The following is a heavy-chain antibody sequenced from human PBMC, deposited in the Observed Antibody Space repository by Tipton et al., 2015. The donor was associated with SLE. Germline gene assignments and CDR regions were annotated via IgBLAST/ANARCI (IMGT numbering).Heavy chain of an antibody. Sequence: GLVKPSETLSLTCDVSGASITNAYYCAWIRQSPGKGLAWVGTIYHSGTTYYNPSLKSRLTMSVDTSKNQFSLKLTSVTAADTAIYFCARDFWSGYRWFDPWGQGMMVTVSS. D-gene: IGHD3-3*01. J-gene: IGHJ5*02. CDR2: IYHSGTT. V-gene: IGHV4-38-2*01. CDR1: GASITNAYY. CDR3: ARDFWSGYRWFDP.